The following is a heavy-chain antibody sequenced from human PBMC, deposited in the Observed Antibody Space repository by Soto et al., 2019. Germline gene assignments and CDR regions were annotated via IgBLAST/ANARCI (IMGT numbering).Heavy chain of an antibody. CDR3: ARERGYDILTGYYGGENWFDP. D-gene: IGHD3-9*01. CDR1: GGSISSGGYY. CDR2: IHYSGST. J-gene: IGHJ5*02. Sequence: QVQLQESGPGLVKPSQTLSLTCTVSGGSISSGGYYWSWIRQHPGKGLEWIGYIHYSGSTFYNPSLKSRVTISVDTSKNHFSLKLSSVTAADTAVYYCARERGYDILTGYYGGENWFDPCGQGTLVTVSS. V-gene: IGHV4-31*03.